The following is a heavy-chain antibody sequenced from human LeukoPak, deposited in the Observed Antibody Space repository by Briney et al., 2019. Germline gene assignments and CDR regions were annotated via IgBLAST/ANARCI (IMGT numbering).Heavy chain of an antibody. CDR3: AKDLMGTHGYGMDV. V-gene: IGHV3-9*01. CDR1: GFTFDDYA. J-gene: IGHJ6*02. D-gene: IGHD1-1*01. CDR2: ISWNSGSI. Sequence: PGGSLRLSCAASGFTFDDYAMHWVRQAPGKGLEWVSGISWNSGSIGYADSVKGRFTISRDNAKNSLYLQMNSLRAEDTALYYCAKDLMGTHGYGMDVWGQGTTVTVSS.